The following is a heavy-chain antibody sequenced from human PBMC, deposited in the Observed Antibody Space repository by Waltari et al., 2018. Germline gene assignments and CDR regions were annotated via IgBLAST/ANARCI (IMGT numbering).Heavy chain of an antibody. J-gene: IGHJ5*02. Sequence: EVQLVQSGAEVKKPGESLKISCKASGYRFSSDWIVWVRQMPGTGLEWLGRVYPGDADTRYSPAFEGQVTISADKFINTAYLMLKSLKTSDTAMYYCAKGGIPNWFDPWGQGTLVTVSS. CDR1: GYRFSSDW. V-gene: IGHV5-51*01. CDR3: AKGGIPNWFDP. D-gene: IGHD6-25*01. CDR2: VYPGDADT.